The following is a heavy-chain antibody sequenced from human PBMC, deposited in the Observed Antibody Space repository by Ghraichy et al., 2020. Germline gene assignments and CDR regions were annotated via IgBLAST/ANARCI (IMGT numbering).Heavy chain of an antibody. Sequence: GGSLRLSCAASGFTVSSDNMIWVRQAPGKGLEWVSVIYSGGGGTYYADSVKGRFTISIDNSKNTLYLQMSSLRAEDTAVYYCVRRADQWGQGTLVTVSS. J-gene: IGHJ5*02. CDR1: GFTVSSDN. V-gene: IGHV3-53*01. CDR2: IYSGGGGT. CDR3: VRRADQ.